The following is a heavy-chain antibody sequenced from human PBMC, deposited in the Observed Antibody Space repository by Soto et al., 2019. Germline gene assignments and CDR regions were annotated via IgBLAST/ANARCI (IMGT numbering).Heavy chain of an antibody. D-gene: IGHD1-26*01. CDR2: TRNKANSYTT. Sequence: EVQLVESGGGLVQPGGSLRLSCAASGFTFSDHYMDWVRQAPGKGLEWVGRTRNKANSYTTEYAASVKGRFTISSDDSKNSLYLQMNSLKTEDPGVDYCARSGRIVGATRGDFDYWGQGTLVTVSS. CDR1: GFTFSDHY. J-gene: IGHJ4*02. CDR3: ARSGRIVGATRGDFDY. V-gene: IGHV3-72*01.